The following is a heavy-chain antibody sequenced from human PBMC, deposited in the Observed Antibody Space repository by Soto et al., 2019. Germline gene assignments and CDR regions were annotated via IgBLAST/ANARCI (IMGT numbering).Heavy chain of an antibody. CDR1: GFSLSTSGVG. CDR2: IYWDDDK. Sequence: QITLKESGPTLVKPTQTLTLTCTFSGFSLSTSGVGVGWIRQPPGKALEWLALIYWDDDKRYSPSLKSNLTITKDTSKNQVDLTMTNMDPVDTATYYCAHRPKDIVLVDWFAPWGQGTLVTDSS. J-gene: IGHJ5*02. V-gene: IGHV2-5*02. CDR3: AHRPKDIVLVDWFAP. D-gene: IGHD2-2*01.